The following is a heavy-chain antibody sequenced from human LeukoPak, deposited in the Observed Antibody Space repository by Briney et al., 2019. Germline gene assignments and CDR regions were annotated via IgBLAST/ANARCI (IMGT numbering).Heavy chain of an antibody. CDR3: AKSGNYYGSGSYSDC. J-gene: IGHJ4*02. CDR1: GFTFSSYS. Sequence: GGSLRLSCAASGFTFSSYSMNWVRQAPGKGLEWVSSISSSSSYIYYADSVKGRFTISRDNAKNSLYLQMNSLRAEDTAVYYCAKSGNYYGSGSYSDCWGQGTLVTVSS. D-gene: IGHD3-10*01. CDR2: ISSSSSYI. V-gene: IGHV3-21*04.